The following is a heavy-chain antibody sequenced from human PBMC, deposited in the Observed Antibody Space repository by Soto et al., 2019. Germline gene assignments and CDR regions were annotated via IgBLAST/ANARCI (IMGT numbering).Heavy chain of an antibody. D-gene: IGHD2-15*01. J-gene: IGHJ3*02. V-gene: IGHV1-2*04. CDR3: ARDTHPRGYCSGGSCPPGGPADAFDI. Sequence: EASVKVSCKASGYTFTSYDINWVRQATGQGLEWMGWINPNSGGTNYAQKFQGWVTMTRDTSISTAYMELSRLRSDDTAVYYCARDTHPRGYCSGGSCPPGGPADAFDIWGQGTMVTVSS. CDR2: INPNSGGT. CDR1: GYTFTSYD.